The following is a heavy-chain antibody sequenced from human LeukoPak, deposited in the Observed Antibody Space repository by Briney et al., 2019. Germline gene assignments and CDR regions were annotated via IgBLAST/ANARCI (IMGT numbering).Heavy chain of an antibody. J-gene: IGHJ4*02. CDR1: GGSLSSFY. V-gene: IGHV4-59*01. D-gene: IGHD3-22*01. CDR2: IYYSGST. CDR3: ARTILEYYYDSNGRYYFDY. Sequence: PSETLSLTCTVSGGSLSSFYWSWIRQPPGKGLEWIGYIYYSGSTNYNPSLESRVTISVDTSKNQFSLKLNSVTAADTAVYYCARTILEYYYDSNGRYYFDYWGQGTLVTVSS.